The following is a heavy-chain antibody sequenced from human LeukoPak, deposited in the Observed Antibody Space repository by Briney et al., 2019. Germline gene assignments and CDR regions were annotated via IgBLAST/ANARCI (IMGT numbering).Heavy chain of an antibody. CDR3: ARRRGSGSYSSTHFDY. D-gene: IGHD3-10*01. V-gene: IGHV5-51*01. Sequence: GESLKISCKGSGYSFTSYWIGWVRQMPGKGLEWMGIIYPGDSDTRYSPSFQGQVTISADKSISTAYLQWSSLKASETAMYYCARRRGSGSYSSTHFDYWGQGTLVTVSS. CDR1: GYSFTSYW. CDR2: IYPGDSDT. J-gene: IGHJ4*02.